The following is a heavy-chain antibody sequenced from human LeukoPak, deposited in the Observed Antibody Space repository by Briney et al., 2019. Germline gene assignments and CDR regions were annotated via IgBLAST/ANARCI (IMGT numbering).Heavy chain of an antibody. J-gene: IGHJ4*02. Sequence: ASVKVSCKASGYTFTGYYMHWVRQAPGQGLEWMGWINPNSGGTNYAQKFQGRVTMTRDTSISTAYMELSRLRSDDTAVYYCASLVHSSGWYATYWGQGTLVTVSS. CDR1: GYTFTGYY. CDR3: ASLVHSSGWYATY. D-gene: IGHD6-19*01. V-gene: IGHV1-2*02. CDR2: INPNSGGT.